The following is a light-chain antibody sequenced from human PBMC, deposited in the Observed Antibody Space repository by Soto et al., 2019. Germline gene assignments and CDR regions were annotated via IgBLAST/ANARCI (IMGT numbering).Light chain of an antibody. V-gene: IGKV1-5*03. J-gene: IGKJ2*02. Sequence: DIQMTQSPSTLSASVGDRVTITCRASQSISSWLAWYQQKPGKAPKLLIYKASSLESGVPSRFSGSGSGTEFALTISSLQPDDFANDYAQQYHSFPRTFGQGTKLEIK. CDR3: QQYHSFPRT. CDR1: QSISSW. CDR2: KAS.